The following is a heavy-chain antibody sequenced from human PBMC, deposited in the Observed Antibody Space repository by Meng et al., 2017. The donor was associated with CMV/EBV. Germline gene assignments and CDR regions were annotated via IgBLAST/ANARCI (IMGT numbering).Heavy chain of an antibody. J-gene: IGHJ6*02. D-gene: IGHD1-26*01. CDR1: GFTVSSNY. CDR2: IYSGGST. V-gene: IGHV3-53*01. CDR3: ARDLPKYSGSYRRNYYYGMDV. Sequence: GESLKISCAASGFTVSSNYMSWVRQAPGKGLEWVSVIYSGGSTYYADSVKGRFTISRDNSKNTLYLQTNSLRAEDTAVYYCARDLPKYSGSYRRNYYYGMDVWGQGTTVTVSS.